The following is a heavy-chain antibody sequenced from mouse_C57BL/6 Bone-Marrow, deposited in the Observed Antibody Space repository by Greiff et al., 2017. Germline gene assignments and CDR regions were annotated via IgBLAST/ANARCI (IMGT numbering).Heavy chain of an antibody. CDR1: GFTFNTYA. V-gene: IGHV10-3*01. Sequence: DVKLVESGGGLVQPKGSLKLSCAASGFTFNTYAMHWVRQAPGKGLEWVARIRRKSSNYATYYADSVKDRFTISRDDSQRMLYLQMNNLKTEGTAMYYCVSKRNAMDYWGQGTSVTVSS. J-gene: IGHJ4*01. CDR3: VSKRNAMDY. CDR2: IRRKSSNYAT.